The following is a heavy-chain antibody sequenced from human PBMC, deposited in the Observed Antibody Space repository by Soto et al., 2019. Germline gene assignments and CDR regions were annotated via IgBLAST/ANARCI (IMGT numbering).Heavy chain of an antibody. J-gene: IGHJ3*02. CDR3: ARRVPAATTYDAFDI. D-gene: IGHD2-2*01. Sequence: QVQLQQWGAGLLKPSETLSLTCAVYGGSFSGYYWSWIRQPPGKGLEWIGEINHSGSTNYNPSLKSRVTISVDTSKNQFSLKLSSVTAADTAVYYCARRVPAATTYDAFDIWGQGTMVTVSS. CDR1: GGSFSGYY. CDR2: INHSGST. V-gene: IGHV4-34*01.